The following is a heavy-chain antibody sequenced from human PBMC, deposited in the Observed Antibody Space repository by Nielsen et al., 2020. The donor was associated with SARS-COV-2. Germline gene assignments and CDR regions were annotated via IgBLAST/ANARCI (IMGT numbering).Heavy chain of an antibody. CDR3: ARDSDPDY. CDR1: GFTFSTYD. CDR2: ISDGGNNE. Sequence: GGSLRLSCAASGFTFSTYDMHWVRQTPGKGLEWLAFISDGGNNEYYAESVRGRFTISRDNSKNTLYLQMNSLRAEDTAVYYCARDSDPDYWGQGTLVTVSS. D-gene: IGHD3-10*01. V-gene: IGHV3-30*03. J-gene: IGHJ4*02.